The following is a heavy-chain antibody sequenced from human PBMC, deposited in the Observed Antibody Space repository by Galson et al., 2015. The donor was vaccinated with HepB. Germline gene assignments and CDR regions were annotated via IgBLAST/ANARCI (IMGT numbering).Heavy chain of an antibody. V-gene: IGHV3-21*01. J-gene: IGHJ6*02. CDR2: ISSSSSYI. Sequence: SLRLSCAASGFTFSSYSMNWVRQAPGKGLEWVSSISSSSSYIYYADSVKGRFTISRDNAKNSLYLQMNSLRAEDTAVYYCASGLRITIFSVRYGMDVWGQGTTVTVSS. D-gene: IGHD3-9*01. CDR1: GFTFSSYS. CDR3: ASGLRITIFSVRYGMDV.